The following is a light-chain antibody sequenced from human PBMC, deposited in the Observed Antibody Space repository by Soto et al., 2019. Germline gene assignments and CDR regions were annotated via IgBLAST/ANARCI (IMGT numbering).Light chain of an antibody. Sequence: EIVMTQSPATLSVSPGERATLSCRASQSVSSNLAWYQQKPGQAPRLLIYGASTRATGIPARFSGSGSGTEFTLTLSSLQSADFAFYYCQQYNNWPPWTFGQGPKLEI. J-gene: IGKJ2*02. CDR3: QQYNNWPPWT. CDR2: GAS. V-gene: IGKV3-15*01. CDR1: QSVSSN.